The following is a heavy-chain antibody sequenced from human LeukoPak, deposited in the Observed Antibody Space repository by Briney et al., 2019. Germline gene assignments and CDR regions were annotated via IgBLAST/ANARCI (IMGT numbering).Heavy chain of an antibody. J-gene: IGHJ4*02. CDR2: INHSGST. Sequence: SETLSLTCAVYGGSFSGHYWSWIRQPPGKGLEWIGEINHSGSTNYNPSLKSRVTISVDTSKNQFSLKLSSVTAADTAVYYCAKNPRKYYFDYWGQGTLVTVSS. CDR1: GGSFSGHY. V-gene: IGHV4-34*01. CDR3: AKNPRKYYFDY.